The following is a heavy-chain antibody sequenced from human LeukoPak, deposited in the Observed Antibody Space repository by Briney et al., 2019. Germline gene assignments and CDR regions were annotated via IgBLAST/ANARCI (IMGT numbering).Heavy chain of an antibody. V-gene: IGHV3-21*01. CDR2: ISSSSSYV. D-gene: IGHD1-7*01. CDR1: RFTFSDYY. CDR3: ARDPTRRTYYYMDV. Sequence: GGSLRLSCAASRFTFSDYYMSWVRQAPGKGLAWVSSISSSSSYVYYADSVKGRFTISRDNAKNSLYLQMNSLRAEDTAVYYCARDPTRRTYYYMDVWGKGTTVTVSS. J-gene: IGHJ6*03.